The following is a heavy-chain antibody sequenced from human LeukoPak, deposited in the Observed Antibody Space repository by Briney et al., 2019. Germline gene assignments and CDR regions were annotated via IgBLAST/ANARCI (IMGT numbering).Heavy chain of an antibody. J-gene: IGHJ5*02. CDR3: ARDVGREVGNNWFDP. CDR2: INPSGGST. CDR1: GYTFTSYY. Sequence: ASVKVSCKASGYTFTSYYMHWVRQAPGQGLEWMGIINPSGGSTSYAQKFQGRVTMTRDTSTSTVYMELSSLRSEDTAVYYCARDVGREVGNNWFDPWGQGTLVTVSS. V-gene: IGHV1-46*01. D-gene: IGHD2-15*01.